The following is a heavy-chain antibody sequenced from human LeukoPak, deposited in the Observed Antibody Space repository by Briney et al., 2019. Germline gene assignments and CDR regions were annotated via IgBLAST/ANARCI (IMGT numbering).Heavy chain of an antibody. CDR3: ARPAGAHYDAFDI. CDR2: IYPGDSDT. Sequence: GESLKISCKGSGYSFTSYWIGWVRQMPGKGLEWMGIIYPGDSDTRYSPSFQGQVTVSADKSISTAYLQWSSLKASDTAMYYCARPAGAHYDAFDIWGQGTMVTVSS. D-gene: IGHD1-26*01. V-gene: IGHV5-51*01. J-gene: IGHJ3*02. CDR1: GYSFTSYW.